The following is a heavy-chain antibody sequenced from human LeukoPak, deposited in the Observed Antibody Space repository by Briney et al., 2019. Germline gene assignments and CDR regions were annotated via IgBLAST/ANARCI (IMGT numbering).Heavy chain of an antibody. V-gene: IGHV4-4*07. CDR1: GGSISSYY. CDR2: IYTSGST. Sequence: SQTLSLTCTVSGGSISSYYWSWIRQPAGKGLEWIGRIYTSGSTNYNPSLKSRVTMSVDTSKNQFSLKLSSVTAADTAVYYCARDRVLRSLEWTRDYYYMDVWGRGTTVTVSS. J-gene: IGHJ6*03. D-gene: IGHD3-3*01. CDR3: ARDRVLRSLEWTRDYYYMDV.